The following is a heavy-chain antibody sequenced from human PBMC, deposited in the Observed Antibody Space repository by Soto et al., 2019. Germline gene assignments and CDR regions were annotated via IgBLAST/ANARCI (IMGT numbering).Heavy chain of an antibody. CDR2: INHGGYT. J-gene: IGHJ5*02. Sequence: SETLSLTCAVSGGSFSGYYWSWIRQSPGKGLEWIGEINHGGYTNLNPSLKSRVTISIDTSKNQFSLKLGSVTVADTAVYLCARDPVRGVIRGFDPWGQGALVTVSS. CDR3: ARDPVRGVIRGFDP. D-gene: IGHD3-10*01. V-gene: IGHV4-34*01. CDR1: GGSFSGYY.